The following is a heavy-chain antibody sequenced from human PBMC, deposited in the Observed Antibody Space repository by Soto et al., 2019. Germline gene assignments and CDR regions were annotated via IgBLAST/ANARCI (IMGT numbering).Heavy chain of an antibody. J-gene: IGHJ4*02. Sequence: SETLSLTCTVSGYSIRSGYYWGWIRQPPGKGLEWIGTIYHSGSTYYNPSLKSRVTTSVDTSKNQFSLKLSSVTAADTAVYYCARSGSPNYYFDYWGQGTLVTVSS. CDR2: IYHSGST. CDR1: GYSIRSGYY. V-gene: IGHV4-38-2*02. D-gene: IGHD1-26*01. CDR3: ARSGSPNYYFDY.